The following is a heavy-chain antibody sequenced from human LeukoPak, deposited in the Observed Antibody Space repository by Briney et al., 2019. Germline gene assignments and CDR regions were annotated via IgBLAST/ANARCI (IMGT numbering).Heavy chain of an antibody. D-gene: IGHD2/OR15-2a*01. Sequence: PGGSLRLSCAASGYTFSSYSMNWVRQAPGKGLEWVSSISSSSSYIYYADSVKGRFTISRDNAKNSLYLQMNSLRAEDTAVYYCARGEVTTFGYWGQGTLVTVSS. CDR2: ISSSSSYI. CDR1: GYTFSSYS. CDR3: ARGEVTTFGY. V-gene: IGHV3-21*01. J-gene: IGHJ4*02.